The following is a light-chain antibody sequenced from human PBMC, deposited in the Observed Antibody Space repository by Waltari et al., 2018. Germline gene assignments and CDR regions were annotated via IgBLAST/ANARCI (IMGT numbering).Light chain of an antibody. CDR2: EVS. CDR3: SSYTSSSDLVV. Sequence: QSALTQPASVSGSPGQSIPISCTGTTSHVGDYNYVSWYQQHPGKAPKLMIYEVSNRPSGVSNRFSGSKSGNTASLTISGLQAEDEADYYCSSYTSSSDLVVFGGGTKVTVL. CDR1: TSHVGDYNY. V-gene: IGLV2-14*01. J-gene: IGLJ2*01.